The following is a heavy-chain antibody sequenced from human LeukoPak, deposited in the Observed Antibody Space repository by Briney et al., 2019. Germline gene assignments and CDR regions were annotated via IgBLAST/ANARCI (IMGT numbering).Heavy chain of an antibody. CDR1: GFSFSSYW. J-gene: IGHJ5*02. Sequence: GGSLRLSCAASGFSFSSYWMHWVRQAPGKGLGWVSRIKTAGSSATSAASVKGRFTISRDNAKNTLYLQMSSLRAEDTAVYYCGRDPWGSVNPWGQGTLVTVSS. D-gene: IGHD7-27*01. CDR3: GRDPWGSVNP. V-gene: IGHV3-74*01. CDR2: IKTAGSSA.